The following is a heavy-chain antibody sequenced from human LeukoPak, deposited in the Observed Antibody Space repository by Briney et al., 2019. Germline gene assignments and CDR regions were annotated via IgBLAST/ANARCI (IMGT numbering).Heavy chain of an antibody. Sequence: PGGSLRLSCAASGFTFSSYTMNWVRQAPGKGLEWVSSIAGRSGYISYADSVKRRFTISRDNAKKSLYLQMTSLTAEDTAVYYCARDRGAYCGGDCYLGFDYWGRGTLVTVSS. CDR2: IAGRSGYI. J-gene: IGHJ4*01. D-gene: IGHD2-21*02. CDR3: ARDRGAYCGGDCYLGFDY. V-gene: IGHV3-21*01. CDR1: GFTFSSYT.